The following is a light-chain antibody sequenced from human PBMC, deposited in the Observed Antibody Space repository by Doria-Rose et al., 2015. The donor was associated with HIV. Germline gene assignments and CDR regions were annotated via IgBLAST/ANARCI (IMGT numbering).Light chain of an antibody. Sequence: TQSPSTLSASVGDRVTITCRASQSISNWLAWYQQKPGQAPKLLIYKVSTLQSGVPSRFRGSGSGTEFTLTNNSLQPDDFATYYCQHFDKYFSWTFGHGTRVDIK. V-gene: IGKV1-5*03. J-gene: IGKJ1*01. CDR1: QSISNW. CDR2: KVS. CDR3: QHFDKYFSWT.